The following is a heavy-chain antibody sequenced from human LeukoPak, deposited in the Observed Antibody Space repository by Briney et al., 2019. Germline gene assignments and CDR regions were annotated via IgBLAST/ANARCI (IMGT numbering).Heavy chain of an antibody. J-gene: IGHJ4*02. V-gene: IGHV3-21*01. CDR1: GFTFSSYA. D-gene: IGHD3-22*01. Sequence: GGSLRLSCAASGFTFSSYAMSWVRQAPGKGLEWVSSISSSSDYIYYADSVKGRFTISRDNAKNSLYLQMKSLRAEDTAVYYCARAAPTRTLIGSGADYWGQGTLVTVSS. CDR3: ARAAPTRTLIGSGADY. CDR2: ISSSSDYI.